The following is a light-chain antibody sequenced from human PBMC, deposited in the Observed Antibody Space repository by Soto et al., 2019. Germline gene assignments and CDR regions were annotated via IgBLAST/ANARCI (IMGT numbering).Light chain of an antibody. J-gene: IGKJ1*01. CDR2: DAS. CDR1: QSVSSY. Sequence: EIVLTQSPATLSLSPGERSTLSCRASQSVSSYLAWYQQKPGQAPRLLIYDASNRATGIPARFSGSGSGTEFTLTITSLQSEDFAVYYCQQYNNWPLWTFGQGTKVDI. V-gene: IGKV3-11*01. CDR3: QQYNNWPLWT.